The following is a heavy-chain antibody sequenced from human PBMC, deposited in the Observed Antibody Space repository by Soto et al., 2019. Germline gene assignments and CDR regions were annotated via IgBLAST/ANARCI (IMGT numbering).Heavy chain of an antibody. V-gene: IGHV4-39*01. J-gene: IGHJ4*02. Sequence: PSETLSLTCTVSDGSISSSSYYWGWIRQPPGKGLEWIGSIYYSGSTYYNPSLKSRVTISVDTSKNQFSLKLSSVTAADTAVYYCARHPRRVATITYYFDYWGQGTLVTVSS. CDR1: DGSISSSSYY. CDR2: IYYSGST. D-gene: IGHD5-12*01. CDR3: ARHPRRVATITYYFDY.